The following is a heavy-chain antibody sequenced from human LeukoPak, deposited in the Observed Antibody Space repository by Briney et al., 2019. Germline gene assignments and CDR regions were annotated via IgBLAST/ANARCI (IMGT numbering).Heavy chain of an antibody. J-gene: IGHJ4*02. D-gene: IGHD3-22*01. Sequence: SETLSLTCAVYGGSFSGYYWSWIRQPPGKGLEWIGEINHSGSTNYNSSLKSRVTMSVDTSKNQFSLKLSSVTAADTAVYYCARDDSSGYSDYWGQGALVTVSS. CDR1: GGSFSGYY. CDR2: INHSGST. CDR3: ARDDSSGYSDY. V-gene: IGHV4-34*01.